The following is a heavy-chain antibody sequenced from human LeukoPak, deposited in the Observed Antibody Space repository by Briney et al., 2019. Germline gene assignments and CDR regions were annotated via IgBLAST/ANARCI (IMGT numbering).Heavy chain of an antibody. J-gene: IGHJ4*02. CDR2: INSDGKTT. D-gene: IGHD2-2*01. V-gene: IGHV3-74*01. CDR3: AMRGDILVIPATYMFDY. Sequence: GGSLRLSCAASGFTFSNSWMHWVRQAPGKGLVWVSRINSDGKTTTYADSVKGRFTISRDNAQSTLYLQMNSLSAEDTAVYYCAMRGDILVIPATYMFDYWGQGTLVTVSS. CDR1: GFTFSNSW.